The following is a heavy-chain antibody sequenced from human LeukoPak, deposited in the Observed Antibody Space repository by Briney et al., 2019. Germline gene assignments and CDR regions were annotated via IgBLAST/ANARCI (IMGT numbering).Heavy chain of an antibody. J-gene: IGHJ4*02. D-gene: IGHD2-15*01. CDR1: GFTFDDYG. Sequence: GGSLRLSCAASGFTFDDYGMSWVRQAPGKGLEWVSGINWNGGSTGYADSVKGRFTISRDNAKNSLYLQMNSLRAEDTAIYYCVRGCSDTCYRFDYWGQGTLVTVSS. CDR3: VRGCSDTCYRFDY. V-gene: IGHV3-20*04. CDR2: INWNGGST.